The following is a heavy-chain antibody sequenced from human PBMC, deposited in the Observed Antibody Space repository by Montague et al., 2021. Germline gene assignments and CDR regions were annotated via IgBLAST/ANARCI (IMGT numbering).Heavy chain of an antibody. CDR1: GDSINTYS. J-gene: IGHJ6*03. Sequence: SETLSLTCTVFGDSINTYSWSWIRQPAGKGLEWIGRLSNGGSTNSNPSLKSRVSMSVDTSKNQFSLKLSSVTAADTAVYFCARDTVGASCYFYYYYMDVWGRGTTVTVSS. D-gene: IGHD1-26*01. V-gene: IGHV4-4*07. CDR3: ARDTVGASCYFYYYYMDV. CDR2: LSNGGST.